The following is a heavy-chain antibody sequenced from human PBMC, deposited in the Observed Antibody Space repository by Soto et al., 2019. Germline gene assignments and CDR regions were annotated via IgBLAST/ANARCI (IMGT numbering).Heavy chain of an antibody. D-gene: IGHD2-2*01. Sequence: QVQLVQSGAEVKKPGASVKVSCKASGYTFTSYGISWVRQAPGQGLEWMGWISAYNGNTNYAQKLQGRVSMTTDTTTSTAYMEQRSLRSDDTALYYCARAGRVPAAMGAVDYWGQGTLVTVSS. V-gene: IGHV1-18*01. CDR2: ISAYNGNT. CDR3: ARAGRVPAAMGAVDY. CDR1: GYTFTSYG. J-gene: IGHJ4*02.